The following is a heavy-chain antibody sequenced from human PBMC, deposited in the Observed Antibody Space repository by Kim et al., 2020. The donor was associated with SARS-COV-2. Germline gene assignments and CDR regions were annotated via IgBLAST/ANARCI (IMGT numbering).Heavy chain of an antibody. CDR1: GGTFSSYA. D-gene: IGHD4-17*01. J-gene: IGHJ1*01. CDR2: IIPILGIA. V-gene: IGHV1-69*04. CDR3: ARSWGINIIKYGDYVGEYFQH. Sequence: SVKVSCKASGGTFSSYAISWVRQAPGQGLEWMGRIIPILGIANYAQKFQGRVTITADKSTSTAYMELSSLRSEDTAVYYCARSWGINIIKYGDYVGEYFQHWGQGTLVTVSS.